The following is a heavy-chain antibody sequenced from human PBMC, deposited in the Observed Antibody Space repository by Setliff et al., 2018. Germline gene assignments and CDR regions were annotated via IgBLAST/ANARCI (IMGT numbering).Heavy chain of an antibody. J-gene: IGHJ3*01. V-gene: IGHV3-30*02. Sequence: PGGSLRLSCATSGFTFSDYSMHWVRQAPGKGLEWVAFTRYNGDGKYYADSVKGRFTVSRDLSMDTVFLQMDSLRAEDTALYYCGRDDDTTSHYSILNFWGQGTMVTVSS. CDR1: GFTFSDYS. D-gene: IGHD4-4*01. CDR3: GRDDDTTSHYSILNF. CDR2: TRYNGDGK.